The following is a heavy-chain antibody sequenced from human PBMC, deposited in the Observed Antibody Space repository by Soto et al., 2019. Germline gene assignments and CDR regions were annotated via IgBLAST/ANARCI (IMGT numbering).Heavy chain of an antibody. CDR2: ISSSSSYI. CDR3: ANRGDMITFGGVIAQENDAFDI. CDR1: GFTFSSYS. J-gene: IGHJ3*02. D-gene: IGHD3-16*02. Sequence: GGSLRLSCAASGFTFSSYSMNWVRQAPGKGLEWVSSISSSSSYIYYADSVKDRFTISRDNAKNSLYLQMNSLRAEDTAVYYCANRGDMITFGGVIAQENDAFDIWGQGTMVTVSS. V-gene: IGHV3-21*01.